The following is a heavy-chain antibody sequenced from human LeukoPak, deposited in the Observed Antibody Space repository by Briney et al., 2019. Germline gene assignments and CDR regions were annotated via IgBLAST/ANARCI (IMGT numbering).Heavy chain of an antibody. J-gene: IGHJ5*02. Sequence: SSETQSHTCAVSGGSISSSNWWCWVRQPPGKGLEWIGEIYHSGNTNYNPSLKSRVTISVDKSKNQFSLKLSSVTAADTAVYYCARVTLIVVVAWFDPWGQGTLVTVSS. V-gene: IGHV4-4*02. CDR1: GGSISSSNW. CDR3: ARVTLIVVVAWFDP. CDR2: IYHSGNT. D-gene: IGHD2-2*01.